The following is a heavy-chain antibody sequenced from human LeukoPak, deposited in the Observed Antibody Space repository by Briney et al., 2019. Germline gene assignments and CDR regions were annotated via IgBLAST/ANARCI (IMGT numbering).Heavy chain of an antibody. CDR2: INPNSGGT. J-gene: IGHJ4*02. CDR3: ARDLMGLVVVPAATPTDY. Sequence: ASVKVSCKASGYTFTGYYMHWVRQAPGQGLEWMGWINPNSGGTNYAQKFQGRVTMTRDTSISTAYMELSRLRSDDTAVYYCARDLMGLVVVPAATPTDYWGQGTLVTVSS. CDR1: GYTFTGYY. V-gene: IGHV1-2*02. D-gene: IGHD2-2*01.